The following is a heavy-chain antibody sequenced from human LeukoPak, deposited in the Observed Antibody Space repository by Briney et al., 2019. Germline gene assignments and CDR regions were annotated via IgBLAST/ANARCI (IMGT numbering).Heavy chain of an antibody. D-gene: IGHD1-26*01. CDR1: GYTFTGYY. CDR3: ARAGSYKALYYFDY. Sequence: ASLKVSCKASGYTFTGYYMHWVRQAPGQGLEWMGWINPNSGGTNYAQKFQGRFTMTRDTSISTAYMELSRLRSDDTAAYYCARAGSYKALYYFDYWGQGTLVTVSS. CDR2: INPNSGGT. V-gene: IGHV1-2*02. J-gene: IGHJ4*02.